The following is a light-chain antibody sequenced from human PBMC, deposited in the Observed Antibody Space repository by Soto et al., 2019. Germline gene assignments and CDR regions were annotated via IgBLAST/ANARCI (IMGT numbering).Light chain of an antibody. CDR3: QQYHDWPRT. Sequence: EIVMTQSPATLSVSPGERVTLSCRASQSFSSNLAWYQHKPGQAPRLLIYGASTTATDVPPRFSGSGSGTEFTLTISNLQSEDFAVYYCQQYHDWPRTFGQGTRLDIK. CDR2: GAS. CDR1: QSFSSN. V-gene: IGKV3-15*01. J-gene: IGKJ5*01.